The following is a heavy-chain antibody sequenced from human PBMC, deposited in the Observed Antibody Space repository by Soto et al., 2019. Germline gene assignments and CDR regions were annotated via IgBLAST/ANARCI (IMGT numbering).Heavy chain of an antibody. V-gene: IGHV1-46*01. D-gene: IGHD3-10*01. Sequence: QVQLVQSGAEVKKPGASVKVSCKASGYTFTSYYMHWVRQAPGQGLEWMGIINPSGGSTSYAQKFQGRVTMTRDTSTSTVYMDLSSLRSEDTAVYYCARDHDQGSGGNAFDIWGQGTMVTVSS. J-gene: IGHJ3*02. CDR3: ARDHDQGSGGNAFDI. CDR1: GYTFTSYY. CDR2: INPSGGST.